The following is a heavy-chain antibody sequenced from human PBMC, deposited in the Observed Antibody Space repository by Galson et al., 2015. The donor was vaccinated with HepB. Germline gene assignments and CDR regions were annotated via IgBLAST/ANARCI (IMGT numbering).Heavy chain of an antibody. CDR3: AKDSFPTTVVTIRGRDASPIDY. V-gene: IGHV3-23*01. CDR2: TATSASDS. J-gene: IGHJ4*02. CDR1: GFSFSSYA. Sequence: SLRLSCAASGFSFSSYAMSWVRQAPGRGLEWVSTTATSASDSYYTDSVKGRFIVSRDNSKKILFLQMNNLRADDTAVYYCAKDSFPTTVVTIRGRDASPIDYWGQRTLVTVSS. D-gene: IGHD5-12*01.